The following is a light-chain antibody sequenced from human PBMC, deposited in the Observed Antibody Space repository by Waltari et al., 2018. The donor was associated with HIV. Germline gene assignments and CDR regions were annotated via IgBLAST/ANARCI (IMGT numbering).Light chain of an antibody. CDR3: QQANSFPPT. Sequence: DIQMTQSPSSVSASVGDRVTITCRASQAISTWLACYQQKPGKAPKLLIYAASSLQSGVPSRFSGSGSGTDFTLTISSLQPEDFSTYYCQQANSFPPTFGQGTKVEIK. J-gene: IGKJ1*01. V-gene: IGKV1-12*01. CDR2: AAS. CDR1: QAISTW.